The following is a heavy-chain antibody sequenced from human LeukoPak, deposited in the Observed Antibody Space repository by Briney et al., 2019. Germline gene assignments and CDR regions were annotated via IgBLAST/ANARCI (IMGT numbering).Heavy chain of an antibody. CDR3: AKVDYYDSSGYSY. J-gene: IGHJ4*02. D-gene: IGHD3-22*01. CDR1: GYSFASYW. Sequence: GESLKISCKGSGYSFASYWIGWVRQMPGKGLEWMGIIYPGDSDTRYSPSFQGQVTISADKSISTAYLQWSSLKASDTAMYYCAKVDYYDSSGYSYWGQGTLVTVSS. V-gene: IGHV5-51*01. CDR2: IYPGDSDT.